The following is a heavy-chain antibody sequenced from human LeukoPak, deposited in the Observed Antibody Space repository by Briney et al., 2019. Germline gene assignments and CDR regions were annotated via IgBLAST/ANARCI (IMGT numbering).Heavy chain of an antibody. Sequence: KAWGSLRLSCAASGFTFSDYYMSWIRQAPGKGLEWVSYISSSSSTIYYADSVKGRFTISRDNAKNSLYLQMNSLRAEDTAVYYCARELAIAAAGSDAFDIWGQGTMVTVSS. D-gene: IGHD6-13*01. J-gene: IGHJ3*02. CDR1: GFTFSDYY. V-gene: IGHV3-11*04. CDR3: ARELAIAAAGSDAFDI. CDR2: ISSSSSTI.